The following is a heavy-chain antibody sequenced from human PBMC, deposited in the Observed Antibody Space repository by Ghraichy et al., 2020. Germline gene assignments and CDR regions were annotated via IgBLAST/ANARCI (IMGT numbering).Heavy chain of an antibody. CDR2: ILPVFAIS. D-gene: IGHD6-6*01. CDR3: TRGGTIAARQNWFES. V-gene: IGHV1-69*13. CDR1: GGTFKSHT. Sequence: SVKVSCTASGGTFKSHTISWVRQAPGQGLEWMGGILPVFAISDYAQRFQGRLTITADEFSSTAYMELTSLRSEDTAVYFCTRGGTIAARQNWFESWGQGTLVTVSS. J-gene: IGHJ5*01.